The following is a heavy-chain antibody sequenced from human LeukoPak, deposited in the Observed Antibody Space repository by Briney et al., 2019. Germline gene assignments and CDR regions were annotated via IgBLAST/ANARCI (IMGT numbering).Heavy chain of an antibody. CDR3: TRYSYYFDY. D-gene: IGHD2-15*01. J-gene: IGHJ4*02. Sequence: SETLSLTCTVSGGAISRSSYYWGWIRQPPGKGLEWIGSIYYSGSTYYNPSLKSRVTISVDTSKNQFSLKLSSVTAADTAVYYCTRYSYYFDYWGQGTLVTVSS. CDR2: IYYSGST. CDR1: GGAISRSSYY. V-gene: IGHV4-39*01.